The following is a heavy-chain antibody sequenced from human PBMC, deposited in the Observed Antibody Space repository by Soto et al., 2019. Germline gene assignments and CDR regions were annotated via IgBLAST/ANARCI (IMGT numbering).Heavy chain of an antibody. J-gene: IGHJ4*02. D-gene: IGHD3-9*01. V-gene: IGHV4-34*01. Sequence: SETLSLTCAVYGGSFSGYYWSWIRQPPGKGLEWVGEINHSGSTNHNPSLKSRVTISVDTSKNQFSLKLSSVTAADTAVYYCARGLYYDILTGYYDYWGQGTLVTVSS. CDR3: ARGLYYDILTGYYDY. CDR1: GGSFSGYY. CDR2: INHSGST.